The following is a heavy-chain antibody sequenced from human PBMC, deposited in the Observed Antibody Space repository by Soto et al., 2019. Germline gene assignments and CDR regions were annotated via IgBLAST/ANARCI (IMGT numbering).Heavy chain of an antibody. D-gene: IGHD2-2*01. CDR1: GYTFTSYG. V-gene: IGHV1-18*01. CDR2: ISAYNGNT. J-gene: IGHJ4*02. Sequence: QVQLVQSGAEVKKPGASVKVSCKASGYTFTSYGISWVRQAPGQGLEWMGWISAYNGNTNYAQKLQGRVTITTDTSTSTAYMELRSPRSDDTAVYYCARTPPLEPVHFDYWGQGPLVTVSS. CDR3: ARTPPLEPVHFDY.